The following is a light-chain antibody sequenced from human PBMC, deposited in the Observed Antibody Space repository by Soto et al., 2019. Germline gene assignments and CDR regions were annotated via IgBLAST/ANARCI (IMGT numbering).Light chain of an antibody. CDR3: QQYNSYGT. CDR1: ESIGTW. V-gene: IGKV1-5*03. CDR2: KAS. Sequence: DIQMTQSPSTLSASVGDRVTITCRASESIGTWLAWYLQKPGKAPKLLIYKASGLQFGVPSRFSGSGSGTEFTLTISSLQPDDFATYYCQQYNSYGTFGQGTQVEMK. J-gene: IGKJ1*01.